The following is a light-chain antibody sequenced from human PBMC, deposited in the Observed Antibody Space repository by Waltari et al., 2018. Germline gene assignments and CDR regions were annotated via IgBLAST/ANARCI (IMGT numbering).Light chain of an antibody. V-gene: IGKV1-5*03. Sequence: DIQMTQSPSTLSASVGDRVTLTCRASQSVSTWLAWYQQKPGKAPRRLIYKASSLESGVPSRFSGSGSGTEFTLTISSLQPDDFATYFCQQYNTYPLTFGGGAKVEIK. CDR1: QSVSTW. CDR2: KAS. J-gene: IGKJ4*01. CDR3: QQYNTYPLT.